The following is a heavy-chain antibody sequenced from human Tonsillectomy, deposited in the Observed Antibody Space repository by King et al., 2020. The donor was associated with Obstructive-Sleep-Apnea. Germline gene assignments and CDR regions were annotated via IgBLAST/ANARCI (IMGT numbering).Heavy chain of an antibody. Sequence: VQLVESGGGLVQPGGSLRLSCSASGFTFSTYAMHWVRQAPGKGLEYVSAISSHGSSTYYADSVKGRFTISRDNSKNTLYLQMSSLRAEDTAVYYCVATTGPDGGHCYYSGMDVWGQGTTVTVSS. J-gene: IGHJ6*02. CDR3: VATTGPDGGHCYYSGMDV. CDR2: ISSHGSST. V-gene: IGHV3-64D*06. D-gene: IGHD1-1*01. CDR1: GFTFSTYA.